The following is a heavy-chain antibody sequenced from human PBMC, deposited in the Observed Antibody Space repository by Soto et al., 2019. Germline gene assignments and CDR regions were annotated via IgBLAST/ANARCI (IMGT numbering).Heavy chain of an antibody. D-gene: IGHD6-19*01. CDR1: GRSVSSGGYY. CDR3: VRDRALDSSGHWFDS. Sequence: SETLSLTCTVSGRSVSSGGYYWTWIRQHPGKGLEWIGYIYHIGSPSYNPSLKSRLSMSLDTSKNQFSLNLTSVTAADTAIYYCVRDRALDSSGHWFDSWGQGTLVTVS. CDR2: IYHIGSP. V-gene: IGHV4-31*03. J-gene: IGHJ5*01.